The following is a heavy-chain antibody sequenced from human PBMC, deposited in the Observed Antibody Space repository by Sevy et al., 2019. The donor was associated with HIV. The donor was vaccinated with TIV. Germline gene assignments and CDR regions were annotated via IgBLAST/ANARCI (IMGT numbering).Heavy chain of an antibody. V-gene: IGHV3-23*01. J-gene: IGHJ4*02. CDR2: ISDTGTST. CDR3: AKFAGDFPHFDF. D-gene: IGHD7-27*01. Sequence: GGSLRLSCAASGFTFSTYSMTWVRQAPGKGLEWVSAISDTGTSTYYTDSVEGRFTISRDKSKSTVYLHMNSLRAEDTALYYCAKFAGDFPHFDFWGQGTLVTVSS. CDR1: GFTFSTYS.